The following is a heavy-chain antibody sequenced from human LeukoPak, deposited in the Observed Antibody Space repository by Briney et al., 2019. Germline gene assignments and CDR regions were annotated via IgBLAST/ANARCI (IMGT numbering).Heavy chain of an antibody. Sequence: PSETLSLTCTVSGGSISSYYWSWIRQPPGKGLEWIGEINHSGSTNYNPSLKSRVTISVDTSKNQFSLKLSSVTAADTAVYYCARALQLGSSAPFDYWGQGTLVTVSS. CDR1: GGSISSYY. J-gene: IGHJ4*02. CDR2: INHSGST. CDR3: ARALQLGSSAPFDY. V-gene: IGHV4-34*01. D-gene: IGHD6-6*01.